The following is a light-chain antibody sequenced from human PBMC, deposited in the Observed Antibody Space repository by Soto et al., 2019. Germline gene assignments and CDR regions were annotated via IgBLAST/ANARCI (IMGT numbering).Light chain of an antibody. CDR1: QSVSSN. J-gene: IGKJ3*01. CDR2: GAS. Sequence: EIVMTQSPATLSVSPGERATLSCRASQSVSSNLAWYPQKPGQAPRLLIYGASTRATGIPARFSGSGSGTEFTLTISSLQSEDFAVYYCQQYNNWPLLFGPGTKVDIK. V-gene: IGKV3-15*01. CDR3: QQYNNWPLL.